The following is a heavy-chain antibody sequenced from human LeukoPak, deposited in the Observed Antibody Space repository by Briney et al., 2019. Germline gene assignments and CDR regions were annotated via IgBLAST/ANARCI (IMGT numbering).Heavy chain of an antibody. Sequence: ASVNVSCKATSRISWVRQAPGQGLEWMAWIGTYGGDTYYAQKFQGRITVTTDTSTSAVYMELRNLRSDDTAVYYCARDLWNFYDDSGYNRDFDSWGQGTLVTVSS. V-gene: IGHV1-18*01. D-gene: IGHD3-22*01. J-gene: IGHJ5*01. CDR3: ARDLWNFYDDSGYNRDFDS. CDR1: TSR. CDR2: IGTYGGDT.